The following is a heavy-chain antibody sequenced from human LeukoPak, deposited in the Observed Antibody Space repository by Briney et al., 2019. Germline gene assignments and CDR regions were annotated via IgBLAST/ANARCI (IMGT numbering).Heavy chain of an antibody. CDR2: IYDSGTT. CDR3: ARWHTSGHNYYYDY. J-gene: IGHJ4*02. D-gene: IGHD3-22*01. V-gene: IGHV3-53*01. Sequence: GGSLRLSCAASGFTVSTNYMSWVRQAPEKGLEWVSIIYDSGTTYYADSVKGRFTISRDNSKNTLYLQMNSLRAEDTAVYYCARWHTSGHNYYYDYWGQGTLATVSS. CDR1: GFTVSTNY.